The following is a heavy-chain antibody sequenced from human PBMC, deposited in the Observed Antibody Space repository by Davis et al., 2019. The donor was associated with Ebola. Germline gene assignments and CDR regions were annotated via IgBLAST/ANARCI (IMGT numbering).Heavy chain of an antibody. D-gene: IGHD3-3*01. Sequence: GESLKISCAASGFTVSSNYMNWVRQAPGKGLEWVSSISSSSSYIYYADSVKGRFTISRDNAKNSLYLQMNSLRAEDTAVYYCATTIFGVALHDYWGQGTLVTVSS. V-gene: IGHV3-21*04. J-gene: IGHJ4*02. CDR2: ISSSSSYI. CDR3: ATTIFGVALHDY. CDR1: GFTVSSNY.